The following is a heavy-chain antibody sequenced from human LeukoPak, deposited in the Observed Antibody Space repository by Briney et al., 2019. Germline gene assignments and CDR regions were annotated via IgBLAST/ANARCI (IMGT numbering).Heavy chain of an antibody. CDR1: GFPFSSYG. CDR2: IWYDGNNT. Sequence: GRSLRLSCEASGFPFSSYGMHWVRQAPGKGLEWVAVIWYDGNNTDYADSVKGRFTISRDNSKSTLFLQLDSLRVEDTAVYYCAKWVVPAAGYFDYWSQGTLVTVSS. J-gene: IGHJ4*02. D-gene: IGHD2-2*01. V-gene: IGHV3-33*06. CDR3: AKWVVPAAGYFDY.